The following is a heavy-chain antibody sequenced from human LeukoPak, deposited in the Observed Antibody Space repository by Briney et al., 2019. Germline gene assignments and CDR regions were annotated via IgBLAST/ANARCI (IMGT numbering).Heavy chain of an antibody. CDR1: GDSMSSYY. CDR2: ISYSGST. J-gene: IGHJ4*02. CDR3: ARIPDY. V-gene: IGHV4-59*08. Sequence: SETLSLTCTVSGDSMSSYYWSWIRQPPGKGLEWIAYISYSGSTKYNPSLQNRVTISIDTSKDQFSLKLSSVTAADTAVYYCARIPDYWGQGTLVTVSS.